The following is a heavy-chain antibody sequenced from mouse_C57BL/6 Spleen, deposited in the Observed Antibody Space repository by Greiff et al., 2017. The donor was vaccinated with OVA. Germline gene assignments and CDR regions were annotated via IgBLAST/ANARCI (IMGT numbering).Heavy chain of an antibody. CDR3: ARCDDYDGGFAY. V-gene: IGHV1-55*01. J-gene: IGHJ3*01. D-gene: IGHD2-4*01. Sequence: QVHVKQPGAELVKPGASVKMSCKASGYTFTSYWITWVKQRPGQGLEWIGDIYPGSGSTNYNEKFKSKATLTVDTSSSTAYMQLSSLTSEDSAVYYCARCDDYDGGFAYWGQGTLVTVSA. CDR2: IYPGSGST. CDR1: GYTFTSYW.